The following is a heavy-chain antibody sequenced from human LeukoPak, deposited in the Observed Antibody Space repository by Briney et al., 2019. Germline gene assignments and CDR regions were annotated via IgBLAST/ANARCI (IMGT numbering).Heavy chain of an antibody. V-gene: IGHV1-18*01. CDR3: AGGMNIAAAGTLDAFDI. D-gene: IGHD6-13*01. J-gene: IGHJ3*02. CDR2: ISAYNGNT. Sequence: ASVKVSCKASGYTFTSYGISWVRQAPGQGLEWMRWISAYNGNTNYAQKLQGRVTMTTDTSTSTAYMELRSLRSDDTAVYYCAGGMNIAAAGTLDAFDIWGQGTMVTVSS. CDR1: GYTFTSYG.